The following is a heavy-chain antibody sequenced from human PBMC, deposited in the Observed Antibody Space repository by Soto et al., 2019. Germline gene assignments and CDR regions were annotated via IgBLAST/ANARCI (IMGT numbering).Heavy chain of an antibody. J-gene: IGHJ4*02. Sequence: EVQLVESGGGLVKPGGSLRLSCAASGFTFSNAWMSWVRQAPGKGLEWGGRIKSETDGGTTDYAAPVKGRFTSSRDDSKNTLYLQMNSLKTEDTAVYYCTTDNSYCQRVEFDYLGQGTLVTVSP. CDR3: TTDNSYCQRVEFDY. CDR2: IKSETDGGTT. V-gene: IGHV3-15*01. CDR1: GFTFSNAW. D-gene: IGHD5-18*01.